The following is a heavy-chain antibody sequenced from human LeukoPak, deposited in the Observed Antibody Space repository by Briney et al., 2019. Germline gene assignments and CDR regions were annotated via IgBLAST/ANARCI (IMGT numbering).Heavy chain of an antibody. D-gene: IGHD3-10*01. J-gene: IGHJ4*02. CDR2: LNQDGSER. CDR1: GFTVSSNY. V-gene: IGHV3-7*02. CDR3: AKCGTGSNFDY. Sequence: GGSLRLSCAVSGFTVSSNYMSWVRQTPGKGLEWVAHLNQDGSERYYVDSVKGRFTISRENVKNSLYLQMNSLRAEDTAVYYCAKCGTGSNFDYWGQGMLVTVSS.